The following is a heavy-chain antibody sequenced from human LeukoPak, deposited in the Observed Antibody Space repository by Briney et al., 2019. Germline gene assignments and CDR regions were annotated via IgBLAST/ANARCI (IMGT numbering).Heavy chain of an antibody. CDR2: ISWNSGSI. CDR3: AKANPTLDAFDI. J-gene: IGHJ3*02. V-gene: IGHV3-9*01. Sequence: QPGRSLRLSCAASGFTFDDYAMHWVRQAPGKGLEWVSGISWNSGSIGYADSVKGRFTISRDNAKNSLYLQMNSLRAEDTALYYCAKANPTLDAFDIWGQGTMVTVSS. CDR1: GFTFDDYA.